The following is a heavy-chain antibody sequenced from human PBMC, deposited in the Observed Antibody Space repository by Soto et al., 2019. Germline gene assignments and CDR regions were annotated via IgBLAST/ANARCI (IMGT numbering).Heavy chain of an antibody. Sequence: QVQLVESGGGVVQPGRSLRLSCAASGFMFSLYAIHWVRQAPGKGLEWVSVSYYGGYKYYAESVKGRFTISRDNSRNILYLQVDGLRAEDTAVYYCATDALEVKGGAGTGWSVPVGDIWGLGTLVTVSS. CDR2: SYYGGYK. J-gene: IGHJ4*02. CDR1: GFMFSLYA. V-gene: IGHV3-30*03. CDR3: ATDALEVKGGAGTGWSVPVGDI. D-gene: IGHD6-13*01.